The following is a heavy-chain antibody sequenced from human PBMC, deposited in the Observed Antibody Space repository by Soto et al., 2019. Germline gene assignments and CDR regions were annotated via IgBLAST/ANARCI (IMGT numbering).Heavy chain of an antibody. CDR2: IYYSGST. CDR1: GGSISSGDYY. V-gene: IGHV4-30-4*01. D-gene: IGHD3-22*01. CDR3: ARDQPVYYDSSGHTSY. J-gene: IGHJ4*02. Sequence: SETLSLTCTVSGGSISSGDYYWSWIRQPPGKGLEWIGYIYYSGSTYYNPSLKSRVTISVDTSKNQFSLKLSSVTAADTAVYYCARDQPVYYDSSGHTSYWGQGTLVTVSS.